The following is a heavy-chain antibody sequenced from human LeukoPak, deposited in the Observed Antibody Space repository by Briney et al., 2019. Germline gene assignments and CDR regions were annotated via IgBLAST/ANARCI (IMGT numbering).Heavy chain of an antibody. CDR3: ARGGHCCHIDY. V-gene: IGHV4-61*01. Sequence: SETLSLTCTVSGGSVSSGTYYWTWIRQPPGKGLEWIGYIYYSGNTNYNPSLKSRVTISVDTSKNQFSLKMSSVTAADTAVYYCARGGHCCHIDYWGQGTLVTVSS. CDR1: GGSVSSGTYY. CDR2: IYYSGNT. J-gene: IGHJ4*02. D-gene: IGHD2-21*02.